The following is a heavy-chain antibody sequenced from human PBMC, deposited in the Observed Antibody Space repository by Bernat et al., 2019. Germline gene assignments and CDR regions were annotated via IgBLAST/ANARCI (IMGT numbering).Heavy chain of an antibody. V-gene: IGHV3-30-3*01. J-gene: IGHJ4*02. CDR3: ARTAKSSSWYVLDY. Sequence: QVQLVESGGGVVQPGRSLRLSCAASGFTFSSYAMHWVRQAPGKGLEWVAVISYDGSNKYYADSVKGRFTISRDNSKNTLYLQMNSRRAEDTAVYYCARTAKSSSWYVLDYWGQGTLVTVSS. CDR2: ISYDGSNK. D-gene: IGHD6-13*01. CDR1: GFTFSSYA.